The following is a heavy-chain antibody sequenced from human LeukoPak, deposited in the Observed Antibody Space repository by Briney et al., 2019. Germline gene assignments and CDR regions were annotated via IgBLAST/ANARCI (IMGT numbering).Heavy chain of an antibody. CDR2: IYTSGST. CDR1: GGSISSYY. D-gene: IGHD3-10*01. Sequence: PSETLSLTCTVSGGSISSYYWSWIRQPAGKGLEWIGRIYTSGSTNYNPSLKSRVTMSVDTSKNQFSLKLSSVTAADTAVYYCARVSYGSGSYSAFDPWGQGTLVTVSS. V-gene: IGHV4-4*07. J-gene: IGHJ5*02. CDR3: ARVSYGSGSYSAFDP.